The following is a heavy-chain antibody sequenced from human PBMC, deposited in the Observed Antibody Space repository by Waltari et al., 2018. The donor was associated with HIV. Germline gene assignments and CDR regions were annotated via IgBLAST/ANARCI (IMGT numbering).Heavy chain of an antibody. J-gene: IGHJ6*02. CDR1: GFTFRTYW. CDR2: IHNDGSST. Sequence: EVQLVESGGVLVQPGGSLRLSCAASGFTFRTYWMHWVRQGPGKGLVWVSGIHNDGSSTSYADSLKGRFTISRDNAKNTLFLQMNSLRVEDTAVYYCTRDGGGHPFVGYGMDVWGQGTTVTVSS. D-gene: IGHD3-16*01. CDR3: TRDGGGHPFVGYGMDV. V-gene: IGHV3-74*01.